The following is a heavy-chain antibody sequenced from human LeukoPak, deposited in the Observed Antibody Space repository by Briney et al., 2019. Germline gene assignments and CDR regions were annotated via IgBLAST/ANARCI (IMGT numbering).Heavy chain of an antibody. CDR1: GASMSSHY. V-gene: IGHV4-59*11. Sequence: SETLSLTCTVSGASMSSHYWSWIRQPPGKGLEWIGYMYDSWSTKDNPSLKSRVTLSADTSKNQFSLRLSSVTAADTAVYYCATIKRGNIYGYFDFWGQGILVTVSS. CDR3: ATIKRGNIYGYFDF. CDR2: MYDSWST. J-gene: IGHJ4*02. D-gene: IGHD5-18*01.